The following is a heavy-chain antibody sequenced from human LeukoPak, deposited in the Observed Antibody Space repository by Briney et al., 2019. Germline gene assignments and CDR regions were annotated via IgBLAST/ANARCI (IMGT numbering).Heavy chain of an antibody. V-gene: IGHV3-20*04. CDR2: INWNGGST. D-gene: IGHD5-18*01. CDR3: ARATAMVTIAY. CDR1: GFTFDDYG. Sequence: PGGSLRLSXAASGFTFDDYGMSWVSQAPGKGLEWVSGINWNGGSTGYADSVKGRFTISRDNAKNSLYLQMNSLRAEDTALYYCARATAMVTIAYWGQGTLVTVSS. J-gene: IGHJ4*02.